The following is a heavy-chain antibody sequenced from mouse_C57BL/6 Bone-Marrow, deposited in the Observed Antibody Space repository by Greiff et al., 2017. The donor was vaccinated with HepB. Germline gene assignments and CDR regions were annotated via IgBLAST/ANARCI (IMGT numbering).Heavy chain of an antibody. J-gene: IGHJ2*01. V-gene: IGHV1-55*01. CDR1: GYTFTSYW. D-gene: IGHD2-4*01. Sequence: QVQLQQPGAELVKPGASVKMSCKASGYTFTSYWITWVKQRPGQGLEWIGDIYPGSGSTNYNEKFKSKATLTVDTSSSTAYMQLSSLTSEDSAVYYCARKGLRPYYFDYWGQGTTLTVSS. CDR2: IYPGSGST. CDR3: ARKGLRPYYFDY.